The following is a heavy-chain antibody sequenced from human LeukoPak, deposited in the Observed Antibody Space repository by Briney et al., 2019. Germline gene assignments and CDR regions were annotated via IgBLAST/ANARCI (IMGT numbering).Heavy chain of an antibody. CDR3: AKEGYCSGGSCYRALYYFDY. CDR1: GFTFSSYG. CDR2: ISYDGSNK. Sequence: PGRSLRLSCAASGFTFSSYGMHWVRQAPGKGLEWVAVISYDGSNKYYADSVKGRFTISRDNSKNTLYLQMNSLRAEDTAVYYCAKEGYCSGGSCYRALYYFDYWDQGTLVTVSS. J-gene: IGHJ4*02. D-gene: IGHD2-15*01. V-gene: IGHV3-30*18.